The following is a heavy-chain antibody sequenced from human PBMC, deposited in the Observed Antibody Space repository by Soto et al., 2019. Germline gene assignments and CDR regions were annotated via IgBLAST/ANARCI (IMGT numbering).Heavy chain of an antibody. CDR1: GYIFTDYF. CDR2: INPDSGGT. D-gene: IGHD3-16*01. Sequence: SVKVSCKASGYIFTDYFIHWVRQAPGQGPEWLGWINPDSGGTIYARKFQGRVTVTRDTSINTAYMELSTLTSDDTAVYYCARDGVSRRGCRGDSRYVVNWIDRWGPGSPVTLSS. CDR3: ARDGVSRRGCRGDSRYVVNWIDR. V-gene: IGHV1-2*02. J-gene: IGHJ5*02.